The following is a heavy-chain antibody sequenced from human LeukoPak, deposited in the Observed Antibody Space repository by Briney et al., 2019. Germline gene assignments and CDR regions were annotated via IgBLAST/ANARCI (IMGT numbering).Heavy chain of an antibody. V-gene: IGHV3-7*01. D-gene: IGHD1-26*01. CDR3: ARDAGWGYYDL. CDR2: IDKHGSGK. CDR1: GFTFSTSW. Sequence: GGSLRLSCVASGFTFSTSWVTWVRQAPGKGLEWVANIDKHGSGKYYVYSVKGRFAISRDYASNSVFLQMDSLRAEDTSVYYCARDAGWGYYDLWGQGTPVTVSS. J-gene: IGHJ4*02.